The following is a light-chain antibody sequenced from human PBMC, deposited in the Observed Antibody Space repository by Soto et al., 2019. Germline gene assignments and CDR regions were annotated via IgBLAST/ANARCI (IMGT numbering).Light chain of an antibody. CDR2: GAS. J-gene: IGKJ4*01. CDR3: QQYGSSPLT. V-gene: IGKV3-20*01. CDR1: QNVSSSF. Sequence: EIVLTQSPGTLSLSPGERATLSCRASQNVSSSFLAWYQQKPGQAPRLLIYGASSRATGIPDRFSGSGSGTDFTLTISRLEPEDVAVYYCQQYGSSPLTFGGGTKVDIK.